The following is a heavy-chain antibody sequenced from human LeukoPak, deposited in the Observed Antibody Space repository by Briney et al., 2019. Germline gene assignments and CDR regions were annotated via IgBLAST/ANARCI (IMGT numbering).Heavy chain of an antibody. J-gene: IGHJ6*02. CDR3: ARVILVRGVIHYYYYGMDV. CDR2: MNPNSGNT. CDR1: GYTFTSYD. Sequence: ASVKVSCKASGYTFTSYDINWVRQATGQGPEWMGWMNPNSGNTGCAQKFQGRVTMTRNTSISTAYMELSSLRSEDTAVYYCARVILVRGVIHYYYYGMDVWGQGTTVTVSS. D-gene: IGHD3-10*01. V-gene: IGHV1-8*01.